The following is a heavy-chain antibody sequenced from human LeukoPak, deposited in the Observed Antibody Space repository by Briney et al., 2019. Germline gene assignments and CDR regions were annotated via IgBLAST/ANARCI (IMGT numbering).Heavy chain of an antibody. CDR2: ISGSGGST. V-gene: IGHV3-23*01. Sequence: GGSLRLSCAASGFTFSSYAMSWVRQAPGKGLGWVSAISGSGGSTYYADSVKGRFTISRDNSKNTLYLQMNSLRAEDTAVYYCAKDEYYYDSSGYYLDYFDYWGQGTLVTVSS. D-gene: IGHD3-22*01. CDR1: GFTFSSYA. J-gene: IGHJ4*02. CDR3: AKDEYYYDSSGYYLDYFDY.